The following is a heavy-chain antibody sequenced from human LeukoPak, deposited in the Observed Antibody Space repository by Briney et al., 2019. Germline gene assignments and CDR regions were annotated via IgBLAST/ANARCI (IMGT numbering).Heavy chain of an antibody. CDR1: GFTFSGYA. D-gene: IGHD4-17*01. J-gene: IGHJ4*02. CDR3: AKDLQDYGDYDGGYDY. CDR2: ISYDGSNK. Sequence: HPGGSLRLSCAASGFTFSGYAMHWVRQAPGRGLEWVAVISYDGSNKYYADSVKGRFTISRDNSKNTLYLQMNSLRAEDTAVYYCAKDLQDYGDYDGGYDYWGQGTLVTVSS. V-gene: IGHV3-30*04.